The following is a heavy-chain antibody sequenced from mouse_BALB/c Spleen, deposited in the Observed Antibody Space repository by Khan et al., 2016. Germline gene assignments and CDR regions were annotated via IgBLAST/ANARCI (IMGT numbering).Heavy chain of an antibody. J-gene: IGHJ2*01. CDR2: INPSSGYT. V-gene: IGHV1-4*01. Sequence: VQLQESGAELARPGASVKMSCKASGYTFTSYTMHWVKQRPGQGLEWIGYINPSSGYTNYNQTFKDKATLTADKSSSTAYMQLSSLPSEDSAFYCSAIYYDYFDYWGQGTTLTVSS. CDR1: GYTFTSYT. CDR3: AIYYDYFDY. D-gene: IGHD2-4*01.